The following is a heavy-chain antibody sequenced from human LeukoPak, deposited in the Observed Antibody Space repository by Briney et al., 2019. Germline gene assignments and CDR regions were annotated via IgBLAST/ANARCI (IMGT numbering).Heavy chain of an antibody. CDR2: TYYRSKWFN. Sequence: SQTLSLTCAISGDSVSSNLIAWNWIRQSPSRVLEWLGRTYYRSKWFNEYAVSVRGRINVNLDTSTNQLSLQLHSVTPEDTAVYYCARGRYSGFDFWGQGTMVTVSS. V-gene: IGHV6-1*01. CDR1: GDSVSSNLIA. D-gene: IGHD1-14*01. CDR3: ARGRYSGFDF. J-gene: IGHJ3*01.